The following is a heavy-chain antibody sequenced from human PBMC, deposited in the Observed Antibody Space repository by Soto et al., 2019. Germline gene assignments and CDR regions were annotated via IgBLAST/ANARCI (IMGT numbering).Heavy chain of an antibody. J-gene: IGHJ4*02. CDR2: ISYDGSNK. Sequence: GGSLRLSCAASGFTFSSYAMHWVRQAPGKGLEWVAVISYDGSNKYYADSVKGRFTISRDNSKNTLYLQMNSLRAEDTAVYYCARDGGSGWLKAFDYWGQGTLVTV. V-gene: IGHV3-30-3*01. CDR1: GFTFSSYA. CDR3: ARDGGSGWLKAFDY. D-gene: IGHD6-19*01.